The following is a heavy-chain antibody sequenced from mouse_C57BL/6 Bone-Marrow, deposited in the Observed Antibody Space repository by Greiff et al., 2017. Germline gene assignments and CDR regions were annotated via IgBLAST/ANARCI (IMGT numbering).Heavy chain of an antibody. Sequence: QVQLQQSGAELVRPGTSVKMSCKASGYTFTNYWIGWAKQRPGHGLEWIGDIYPGGGYTNYNEKFKGKATLTADKSSSTAYMQFSSLTSEDSAIYYCARRYYYGSSYGYFDVWGTGTTVTVSS. D-gene: IGHD1-1*01. CDR2: IYPGGGYT. CDR1: GYTFTNYW. CDR3: ARRYYYGSSYGYFDV. V-gene: IGHV1-63*01. J-gene: IGHJ1*03.